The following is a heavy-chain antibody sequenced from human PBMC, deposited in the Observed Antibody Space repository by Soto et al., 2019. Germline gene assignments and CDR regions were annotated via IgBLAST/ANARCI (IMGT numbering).Heavy chain of an antibody. CDR3: ASGIQLWPRRINHGDSG. J-gene: IGHJ4*02. D-gene: IGHD5-18*01. CDR2: IIPMFGTA. Sequence: QVQLVQSGAEVKKPESSVKVSCKAPGGTFSTYAISWVRQAPGQGLEWMGGIIPMFGTANYAQRFQDRVTITADESTNTVHMELSILRSEDTAVYFCASGIQLWPRRINHGDSGWGQGTLVTVSS. CDR1: GGTFSTYA. V-gene: IGHV1-69*12.